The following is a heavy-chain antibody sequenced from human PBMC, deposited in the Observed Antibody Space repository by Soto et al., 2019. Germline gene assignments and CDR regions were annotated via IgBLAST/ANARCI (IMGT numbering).Heavy chain of an antibody. J-gene: IGHJ6*02. D-gene: IGHD3-10*01. CDR1: GGSISSGGYY. CDR2: IYYSGST. Sequence: QVQLQESGPGLVKPSQTLSLTCTVSGGSISSGGYYWSWIRQHPGKGLEWIGYIYYSGSTYYNPSPKSRFTISVDTSKNQFSLKLSSVTAADTAVYYCAREGLWFGEANRYYYYGMDVWGQGTTVTVSS. V-gene: IGHV4-31*03. CDR3: AREGLWFGEANRYYYYGMDV.